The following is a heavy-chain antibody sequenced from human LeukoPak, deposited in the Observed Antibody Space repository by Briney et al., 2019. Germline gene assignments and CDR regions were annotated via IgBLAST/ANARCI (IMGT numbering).Heavy chain of an antibody. D-gene: IGHD3-22*01. J-gene: IGHJ4*02. CDR2: IKQDGSEK. Sequence: GGSLRLSCAASGFTFSSYWMSWVRQAPGKGLEWVANIKQDGSEKYYVDSVKGRFTISRDNAKNSLYLQMNSLRAEDTAVYYCARDAPLYYYGSSGGPGVFDYWGQGTLVTVSS. CDR1: GFTFSSYW. V-gene: IGHV3-7*01. CDR3: ARDAPLYYYGSSGGPGVFDY.